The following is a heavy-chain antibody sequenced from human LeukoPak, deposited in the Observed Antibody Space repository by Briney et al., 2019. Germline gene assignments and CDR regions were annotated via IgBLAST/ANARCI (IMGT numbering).Heavy chain of an antibody. J-gene: IGHJ4*02. CDR2: ISPTSGTI. D-gene: IGHD2-2*01. CDR1: GFTFSTYS. V-gene: IGHV3-48*01. CDR3: ARPRGCGSSRCNNFDY. Sequence: GGSLRLSCAGSGFTFSTYSMNWVRLAPGKGLEWVSYISPTSGTIYYTDSVKGRFTISRDNAKNSLYLQMNSLTVEDTAVYYCARPRGCGSSRCNNFDYWGQGTLVTVSS.